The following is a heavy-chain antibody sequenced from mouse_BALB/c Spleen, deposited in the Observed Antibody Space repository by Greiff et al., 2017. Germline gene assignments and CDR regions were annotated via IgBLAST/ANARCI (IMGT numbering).Heavy chain of an antibody. Sequence: QVQLKESGPGLVQPSQSLSLTCTVSGFSFTSYGVHWVRQSPGKGLEWLGVIWSGGSTDYNAAFISRLSISTDNSTSQVFFKMNSLQANDTAIYYCARYYGNCYAMDYWGQGTSVTVSS. CDR3: ARYYGNCYAMDY. CDR2: IWSGGST. V-gene: IGHV2-2*02. D-gene: IGHD2-1*01. CDR1: GFSFTSYG. J-gene: IGHJ4*01.